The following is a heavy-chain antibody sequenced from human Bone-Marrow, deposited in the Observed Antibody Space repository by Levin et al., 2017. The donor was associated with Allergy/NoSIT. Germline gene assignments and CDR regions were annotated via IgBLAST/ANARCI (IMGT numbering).Heavy chain of an antibody. D-gene: IGHD1-1*01. V-gene: IGHV3-30-3*01. J-gene: IGHJ4*02. CDR1: GFTFSRFA. CDR3: ARAKATGNYFNY. CDR2: ISYDGNKK. Sequence: GGSLRLSCAASGFTFSRFAMSWVRQAPGKGLEWVADISYDGNKKYYADSVQGRFSISRDNSKNTQYLQMNSLRGGDTAVYYYARAKATGNYFNYWGQGTLVTVSS.